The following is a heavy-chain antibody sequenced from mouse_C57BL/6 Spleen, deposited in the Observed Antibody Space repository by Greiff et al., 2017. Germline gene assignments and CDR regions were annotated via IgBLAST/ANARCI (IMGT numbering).Heavy chain of an antibody. CDR1: GYAFSSYW. CDR3: ARSGRWLLGDY. V-gene: IGHV1-80*01. Sequence: QVQLQQSGAELVKPGASVKISCKASGYAFSSYWMNWVKQRPGKGLEWIGQIYPGDGDANYNGKFKGKATLTADKSSSTAYMQLSSLTSEDSAVYFCARSGRWLLGDYWGQGTTLTVSS. CDR2: IYPGDGDA. D-gene: IGHD2-3*01. J-gene: IGHJ2*01.